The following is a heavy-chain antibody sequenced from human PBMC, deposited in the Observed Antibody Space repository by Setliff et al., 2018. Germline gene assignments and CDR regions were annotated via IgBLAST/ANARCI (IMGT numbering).Heavy chain of an antibody. J-gene: IGHJ6*03. CDR2: TIPLFGTT. Sequence: SVKVSCKASGGTFTNYGVSWVRQAPGQGLEWMGGTIPLFGTTDYAQKFHGRLTIITDESTSTASMELTSLTSDDTAVYYCAREGVDTRSSTDYRYYMDVWGKGTAVTVS. D-gene: IGHD5-18*01. V-gene: IGHV1-69*05. CDR3: AREGVDTRSSTDYRYYMDV. CDR1: GGTFTNYG.